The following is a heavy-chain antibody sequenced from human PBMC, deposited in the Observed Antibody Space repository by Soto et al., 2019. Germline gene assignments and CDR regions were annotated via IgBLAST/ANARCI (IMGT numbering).Heavy chain of an antibody. CDR2: INPSGGST. V-gene: IGHV1-46*03. J-gene: IGHJ5*02. D-gene: IGHD6-13*01. CDR1: GYTFTSYY. Sequence: ASVKVSCKASGYTFTSYYMHWVRQAPGQGLEWMGIINPSGGSTSYAQKFQGRVTMTRDTSTSTVYMELSSLRSEDTAVYYCARDLEEYSSSWPPGPEHLFDPWGQGTLVTVTS. CDR3: ARDLEEYSSSWPPGPEHLFDP.